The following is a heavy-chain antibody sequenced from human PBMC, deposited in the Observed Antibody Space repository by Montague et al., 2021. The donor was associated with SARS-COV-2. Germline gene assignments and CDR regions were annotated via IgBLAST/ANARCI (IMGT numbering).Heavy chain of an antibody. Sequence: SLRLSCAASGFTFSRYGRHWVRQAPGKGLEWVAVISYDGSNKNYADSVRGRFTISRDNSKNTLYLQMNSLRAEDTAVYYCAKDQDIGYSSGWSYYYYGMDVWGQGTSVTVSS. CDR3: AKDQDIGYSSGWSYYYYGMDV. CDR1: GFTFSRYG. J-gene: IGHJ6*02. V-gene: IGHV3-30*18. CDR2: ISYDGSNK. D-gene: IGHD6-19*01.